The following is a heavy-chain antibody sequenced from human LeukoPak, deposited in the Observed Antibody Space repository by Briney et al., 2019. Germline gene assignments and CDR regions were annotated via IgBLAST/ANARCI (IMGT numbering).Heavy chain of an antibody. CDR3: ARDLPSTYYYDSSGYPDAFDI. V-gene: IGHV4-34*01. Sequence: KASETLSLTCAVYGGSFSGYYWSWIRQPPGKGLEWIGEINHSGSTNYNPSLKSRVTISVDTSKNQFSLKLSSVTAADTAVYYCARDLPSTYYYDSSGYPDAFDIWGQGTMVTVSS. D-gene: IGHD3-22*01. J-gene: IGHJ3*02. CDR2: INHSGST. CDR1: GGSFSGYY.